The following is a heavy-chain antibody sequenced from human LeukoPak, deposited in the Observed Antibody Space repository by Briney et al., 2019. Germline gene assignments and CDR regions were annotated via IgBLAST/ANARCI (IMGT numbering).Heavy chain of an antibody. CDR3: ARSLGTYWGKDFLNWFDP. D-gene: IGHD3-16*01. Sequence: ASVKVTCKASEYTFTNYDINWVRQATGQGLEWMGWINPNSGNTGYTQKFQGRVTMTRNTSLTTAYMELTSLKSEDTAVYYCARSLGTYWGKDFLNWFDPWGQGTLVTVSS. CDR2: INPNSGNT. V-gene: IGHV1-8*01. J-gene: IGHJ5*02. CDR1: EYTFTNYD.